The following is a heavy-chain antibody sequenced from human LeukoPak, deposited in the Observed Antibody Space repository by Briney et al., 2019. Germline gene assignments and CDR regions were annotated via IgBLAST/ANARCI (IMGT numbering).Heavy chain of an antibody. J-gene: IGHJ6*03. CDR2: IYTSGST. D-gene: IGHD3-10*01. Sequence: SETLSLTCAVSGYSISSGSYYWSWIRQPAGKGLEWIGRIYTSGSTNYNPSLKSRVTISVDTSKNQFSLKLSSVTAADTAVYYCARGIMVRGVLTPTSHMDVWGKGTTVTVSS. CDR3: ARGIMVRGVLTPTSHMDV. V-gene: IGHV4-61*02. CDR1: GYSISSGSYY.